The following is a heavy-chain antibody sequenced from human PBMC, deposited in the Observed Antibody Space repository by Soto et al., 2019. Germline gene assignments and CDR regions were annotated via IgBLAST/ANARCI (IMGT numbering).Heavy chain of an antibody. J-gene: IGHJ4*02. Sequence: QVQLVESGGGVVQPGRSLRLSCAASGFTFSSYGMHWVRQAPGKGLEWVAVIWYDGSNKYYADSVKGRFTISRDNSKNTLYLQMNSLRAEDMAVYYCAREDGELLVEGLFDYWGQGTLVTVSS. CDR2: IWYDGSNK. D-gene: IGHD1-26*01. CDR1: GFTFSSYG. V-gene: IGHV3-33*01. CDR3: AREDGELLVEGLFDY.